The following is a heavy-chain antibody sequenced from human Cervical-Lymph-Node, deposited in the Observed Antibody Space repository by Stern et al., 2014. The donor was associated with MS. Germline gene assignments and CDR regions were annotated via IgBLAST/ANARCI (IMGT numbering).Heavy chain of an antibody. J-gene: IGHJ6*02. CDR2: TSYDGGNR. CDR1: RFTFRSYG. Sequence: QVQLVESGGGVVQPGTSLRLSCTGSRFTFRSYGIHWVRQAPGKGLEWVSVTSYDGGNRQYAASVKGRFTISRDKSKNTVYLHLNSLRPEDTGVYHCAKDRRGGYNYLYGMDVWGQGTTVTVS. V-gene: IGHV3-30*18. CDR3: AKDRRGGYNYLYGMDV. D-gene: IGHD5-18*01.